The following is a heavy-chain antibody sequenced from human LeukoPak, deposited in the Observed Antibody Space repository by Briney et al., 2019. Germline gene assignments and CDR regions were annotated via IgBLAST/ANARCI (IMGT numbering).Heavy chain of an antibody. CDR3: ARAPSEIGGYYPEYFRH. J-gene: IGHJ1*01. V-gene: IGHV3-74*01. CDR2: IKSDGST. CDR1: GFTFSSYW. D-gene: IGHD3-22*01. Sequence: GGSLRLSCAASGFTFSSYWMHWVRQAPGKGLVWVSRIKSDGSTNYAGSVKGRFTISRDNAKNTVSLQMNSLRAEDTGVYYCARAPSEIGGYYPEYFRHWGQGSLVPVSS.